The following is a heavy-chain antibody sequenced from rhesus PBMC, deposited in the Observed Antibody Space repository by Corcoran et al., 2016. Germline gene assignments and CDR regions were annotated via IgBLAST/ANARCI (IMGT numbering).Heavy chain of an antibody. CDR2: IFDSIWST. Sequence: QVQLQESGPGLVKPSETLSLTCAVSGGSISGGYGWSWIRQPPGKGLEWIGHIFDSIWSTYYNPSLKSRVTISRDTSENQVSLKLRSVTAAGTAVYYCAILSSYYFAYWGQGVLVTVSS. CDR3: AILSSYYFAY. V-gene: IGHV4S7*01. J-gene: IGHJ4*01. CDR1: GGSISGGYG.